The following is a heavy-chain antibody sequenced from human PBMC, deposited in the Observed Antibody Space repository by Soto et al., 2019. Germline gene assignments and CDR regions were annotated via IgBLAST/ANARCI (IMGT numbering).Heavy chain of an antibody. CDR3: ERLEWSTSKIGV. CDR1: GDSIISIYH. D-gene: IGHD3-3*01. J-gene: IGHJ6*04. V-gene: IGHV4-38-2*01. Sequence: SATLSLACGVSGDSIISIYHLACIRHSPGGGVYWIAIIYHTGTTYYTPSLESRATISVDTSKNQFYLKLTSATTADTAVYYCERLEWSTSKIGVWGEGTTVNVST. CDR2: IYHTGTT.